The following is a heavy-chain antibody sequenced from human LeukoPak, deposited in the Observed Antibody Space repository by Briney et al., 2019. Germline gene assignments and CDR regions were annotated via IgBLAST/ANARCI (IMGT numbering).Heavy chain of an antibody. D-gene: IGHD4-17*01. CDR1: GGSISSYY. J-gene: IGHJ5*02. Sequence: SETLSLTCTVSGGSISSYYWSWIRQPPGKGLEWLGYIYYSGSTYYNPSLKSRVTISVDTSKNQFSLKLSSVTAADTAVYYCARVRHYGIKNWFDPWGQGTLVTVSS. CDR3: ARVRHYGIKNWFDP. CDR2: IYYSGST. V-gene: IGHV4-59*12.